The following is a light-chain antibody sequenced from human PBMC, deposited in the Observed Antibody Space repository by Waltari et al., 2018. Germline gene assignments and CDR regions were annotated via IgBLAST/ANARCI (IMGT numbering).Light chain of an antibody. CDR1: SSDVGTYTY. CDR2: DVS. V-gene: IGLV2-14*03. J-gene: IGLJ2*01. CDR3: SLYTTSSVL. Sequence: QSALTQPASVSGSPGQSITIPCTGTSSDVGTYTYFSWYQQHSGKVPKFKIYDVSNRPSGVSNRFSGSKSGNTASLTISGLQAEDEADYYCSLYTTSSVLFGGGTKLTVL.